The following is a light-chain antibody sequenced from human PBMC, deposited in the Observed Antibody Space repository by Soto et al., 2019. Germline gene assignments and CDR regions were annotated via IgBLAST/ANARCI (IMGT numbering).Light chain of an antibody. CDR3: CSYAGSYKGYV. CDR1: SSDVGGYNY. Sequence: QSALTQPRSVSGSPGQSVTISCTGTSSDVGGYNYVSWYQQHPGKAPKFMIYDVSKRPSGVPDRFSGSKSGNTASLTISGLQAEYEADYYCCSYAGSYKGYVFGTGTKVTVL. J-gene: IGLJ1*01. CDR2: DVS. V-gene: IGLV2-11*01.